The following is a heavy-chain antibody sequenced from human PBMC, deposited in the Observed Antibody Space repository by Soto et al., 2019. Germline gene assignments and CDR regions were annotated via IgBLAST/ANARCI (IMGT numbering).Heavy chain of an antibody. Sequence: QVQLQESGPGLVNPSETLSLTCTVSGGSISSYYWSWIRQPPGKGLEWIGYIYYSWSTNYNPSLKRRVTISVDTSKSLFSLKLSSVTAADTAVYYCARDLLSYSSSSSSLTRWFDPWGQGTLVTVSS. V-gene: IGHV4-59*01. J-gene: IGHJ5*02. CDR1: GGSISSYY. D-gene: IGHD6-6*01. CDR3: ARDLLSYSSSSSSLTRWFDP. CDR2: IYYSWST.